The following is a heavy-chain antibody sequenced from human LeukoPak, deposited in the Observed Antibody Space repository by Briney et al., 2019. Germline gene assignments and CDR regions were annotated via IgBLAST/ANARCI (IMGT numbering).Heavy chain of an antibody. D-gene: IGHD5-18*01. Sequence: GGSLGLSCAASGFTVSSNYMSWVRQAPGKGLEWVSVIYSGGSTYYADSVKGRFTISRDNSKNTLYLQMNSLRAEDTAVYYCARDSAGYSYGSDYWGQGTLVTVSS. CDR1: GFTVSSNY. V-gene: IGHV3-53*01. CDR2: IYSGGST. J-gene: IGHJ4*02. CDR3: ARDSAGYSYGSDY.